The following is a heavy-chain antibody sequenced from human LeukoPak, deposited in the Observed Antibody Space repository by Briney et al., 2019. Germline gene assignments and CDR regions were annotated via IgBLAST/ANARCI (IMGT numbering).Heavy chain of an antibody. D-gene: IGHD1-26*01. CDR2: IIPIFGTA. Sequence: ASVKVSCKASGYNFNSYAVSWVRQAPGQGLEWMGGIIPIFGTANYAQKFQGRVTITADESTSTAYMELSSLRSEDTAVYYCARVEGGDGVDYWGQGTLVTVSS. CDR3: ARVEGGDGVDY. V-gene: IGHV1-69*13. J-gene: IGHJ4*02. CDR1: GYNFNSYA.